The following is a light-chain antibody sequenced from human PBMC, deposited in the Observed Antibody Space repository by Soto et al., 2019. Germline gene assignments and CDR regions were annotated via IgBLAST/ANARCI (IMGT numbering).Light chain of an antibody. Sequence: QLVLTQSPSASASLGVSVKLTCTLSSGHSSYAIAWHQQQPEKGPRYLMKLNSDGSHSKGDEIPDRFSGSSSGAERYLTISSLQSEDEADYYCQTWGTGIQVFGGGTKVTVL. CDR2: LNSDGSH. V-gene: IGLV4-69*01. CDR3: QTWGTGIQV. CDR1: SGHSSYA. J-gene: IGLJ2*01.